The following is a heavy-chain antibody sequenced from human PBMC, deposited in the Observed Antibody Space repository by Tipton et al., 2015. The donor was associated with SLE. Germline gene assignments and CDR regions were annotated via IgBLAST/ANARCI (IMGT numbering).Heavy chain of an antibody. CDR1: GGSFSGYA. V-gene: IGHV4-34*01. CDR2: ISHSRST. D-gene: IGHD6-19*01. J-gene: IGHJ5*02. Sequence: TLSLTCAVSGGSFSGYAWSWIRQPPGKGLEWIGEISHSRSTNYNPSLKSRGTISLDTSNNQFSLRLSSVTAADTAVYFCARHGRGVAVAGAPFDPWGQGTLIIVSS. CDR3: ARHGRGVAVAGAPFDP.